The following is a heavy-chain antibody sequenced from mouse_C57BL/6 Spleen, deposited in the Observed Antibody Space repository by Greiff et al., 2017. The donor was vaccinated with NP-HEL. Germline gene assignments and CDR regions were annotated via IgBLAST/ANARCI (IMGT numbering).Heavy chain of an antibody. CDR3: ARETYYYGSSYGYFDV. CDR2: ISYDGSN. V-gene: IGHV3-6*01. J-gene: IGHJ1*03. D-gene: IGHD1-1*01. CDR1: GYSITSGYY. Sequence: DVKLQESGPGLVKPSQSLSLTCSVTGYSITSGYYWNWIRQFPGNKLEWMGYISYDGSNNYNPSLKNRISITRDTSKNQFFLKLNSVTTEDTATYYCARETYYYGSSYGYFDVWGTGTTVTVSS.